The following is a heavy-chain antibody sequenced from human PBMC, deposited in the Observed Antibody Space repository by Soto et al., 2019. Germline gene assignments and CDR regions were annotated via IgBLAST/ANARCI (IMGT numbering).Heavy chain of an antibody. CDR2: VYYSGST. Sequence: QVQLQESGPGLVHPSETLSLTCTVSGVSTNTHYWNWIRQPPGKGLEWIWYVYYSGSTKYNSSLESRDTISIDTSNYQFSLRLKSMTAADTAVYYCAREAGYYFDFWGQGARVTVSS. D-gene: IGHD6-19*01. J-gene: IGHJ4*02. CDR1: GVSTNTHY. V-gene: IGHV4-59*11. CDR3: AREAGYYFDF.